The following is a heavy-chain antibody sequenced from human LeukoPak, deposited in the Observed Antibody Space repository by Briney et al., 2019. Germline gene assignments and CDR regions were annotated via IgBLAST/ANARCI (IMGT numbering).Heavy chain of an antibody. Sequence: ASVKVSCKASGHTFTGYYMHWVRQAPGQGLEWMGWINPNSGGTNYAQKFQGRVTMTRDTSISTAYMELSRLRSDDTAVYYCARARPVYAIVNWFDPWGQGTLVTVSS. CDR1: GHTFTGYY. D-gene: IGHD2-8*01. CDR2: INPNSGGT. J-gene: IGHJ5*02. CDR3: ARARPVYAIVNWFDP. V-gene: IGHV1-2*02.